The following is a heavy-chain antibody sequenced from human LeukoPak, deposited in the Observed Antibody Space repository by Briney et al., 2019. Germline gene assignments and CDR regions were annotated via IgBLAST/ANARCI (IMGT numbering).Heavy chain of an antibody. CDR2: IYYTGST. J-gene: IGHJ3*02. V-gene: IGHV4-59*01. Sequence: SETLSLTCTVSGDSISDYYWSWIRQPPGKGLEWIGYIYYTGSTDYNPSLKSRVTISVDTSRIHFSRKLNSVTAADTAVYYCARDRGYSYGYSFDMWGQGTMVTVSS. CDR3: ARDRGYSYGYSFDM. D-gene: IGHD5-18*01. CDR1: GDSISDYY.